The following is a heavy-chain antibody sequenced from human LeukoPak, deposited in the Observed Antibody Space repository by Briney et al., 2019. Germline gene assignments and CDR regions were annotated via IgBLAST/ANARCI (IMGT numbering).Heavy chain of an antibody. CDR1: GFTFSNYA. Sequence: GGSLRLSCAASGFTFSNYAMTWVRQAPGKGLEWVSYISSSGSTIYYADSVKGRFTISKDNAKNSLYLQMNSLRAEDTAVYYCARDGVYGMDVWGQGTTVTVSS. D-gene: IGHD3-3*01. V-gene: IGHV3-11*01. J-gene: IGHJ6*02. CDR2: ISSSGSTI. CDR3: ARDGVYGMDV.